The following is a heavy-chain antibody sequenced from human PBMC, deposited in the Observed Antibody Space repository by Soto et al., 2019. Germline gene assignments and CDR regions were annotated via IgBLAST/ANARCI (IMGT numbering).Heavy chain of an antibody. Sequence: QVQLQESGPGLVKPSQTLSLTRTVSGGSISSGGYYWSWLRQHPGKGLEWIGYIYYSGSTYYNPSLKSRVTISVDTSKNQFSLKLSSVTAADTAVYYCARDDRGYGSGSSIDYWGQGTLVTVSS. CDR3: ARDDRGYGSGSSIDY. CDR2: IYYSGST. J-gene: IGHJ4*02. D-gene: IGHD3-10*01. CDR1: GGSISSGGYY. V-gene: IGHV4-31*03.